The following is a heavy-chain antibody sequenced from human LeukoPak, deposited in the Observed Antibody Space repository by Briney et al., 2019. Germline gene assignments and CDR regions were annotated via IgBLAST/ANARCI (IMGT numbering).Heavy chain of an antibody. D-gene: IGHD3-10*01. J-gene: IGHJ5*02. Sequence: GESLRISCKASGYGFSNYWIGWVRQLPGKGPEWVGFIYPADSSTRYSPSFQGQVTISADKSISTAYLQWSSLKASDTAMYYCARRYYHTTESDRWGQGTLDTVSS. CDR2: IYPADSST. CDR1: GYGFSNYW. CDR3: ARRYYHTTESDR. V-gene: IGHV5-51*01.